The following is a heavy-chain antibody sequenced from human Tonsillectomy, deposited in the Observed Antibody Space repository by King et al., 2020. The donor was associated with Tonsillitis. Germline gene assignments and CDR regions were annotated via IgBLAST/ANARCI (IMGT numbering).Heavy chain of an antibody. Sequence: QVQLQESGPGLVKPSGTLSLTCAVSGGSISSSNWWTWVRQAPGTGLEWIGEIYHIGSTNYNPSLKSRVTISVDKSKNQFPRKRTSVTAADTAVYYCAREERTLVNSSSWTNWFDPWGQGTLVTVSS. D-gene: IGHD6-13*01. V-gene: IGHV4-4*02. CDR1: GGSISSSNW. J-gene: IGHJ5*02. CDR2: IYHIGST. CDR3: AREERTLVNSSSWTNWFDP.